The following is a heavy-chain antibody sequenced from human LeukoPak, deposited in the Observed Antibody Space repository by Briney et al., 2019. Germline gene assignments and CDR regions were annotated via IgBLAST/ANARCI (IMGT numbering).Heavy chain of an antibody. CDR3: AKDGNTDFWSGYYYYFDY. CDR2: ISGSGGST. Sequence: GGSLRLSCAASGVTFSSYAMNWVPQAPGKGLECVSAISGSGGSTYYADSMKGRFTISRDNSKNTLYLQMNTLRAEDTAVYYCAKDGNTDFWSGYYYYFDYWDQGTLVTVSS. J-gene: IGHJ4*02. D-gene: IGHD3-3*01. V-gene: IGHV3-23*01. CDR1: GVTFSSYA.